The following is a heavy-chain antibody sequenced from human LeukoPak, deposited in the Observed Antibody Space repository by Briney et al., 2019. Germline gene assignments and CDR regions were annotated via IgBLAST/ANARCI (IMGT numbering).Heavy chain of an antibody. V-gene: IGHV3-30*03. Sequence: GRSLRLSCAASGFTFSSYGMHWVRQAPGKGLEWVAVISYDGSNKYYADSVKGRFTISRDTAKSSLYLQMNSLRAEDTAVYYCARGHYGLDVWGQGTTVTVSS. J-gene: IGHJ6*02. CDR3: ARGHYGLDV. CDR1: GFTFSSYG. CDR2: ISYDGSNK.